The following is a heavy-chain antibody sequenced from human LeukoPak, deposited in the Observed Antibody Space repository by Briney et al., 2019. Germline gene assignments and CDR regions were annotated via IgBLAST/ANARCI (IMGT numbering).Heavy chain of an antibody. V-gene: IGHV3-23*01. J-gene: IGHJ4*02. CDR3: AKDRSSWYYPFDS. Sequence: PGGSLRLSCVASGFTFSSYAMSWVRQAPGKGLEWVSVVSGGGHNTYYADSVKGWFTMSRDNSKRTVYLQMNSLRAEDTAVYYCAKDRSSWYYPFDSWGQGTLVTVSS. D-gene: IGHD3-3*01. CDR2: VSGGGHNT. CDR1: GFTFSSYA.